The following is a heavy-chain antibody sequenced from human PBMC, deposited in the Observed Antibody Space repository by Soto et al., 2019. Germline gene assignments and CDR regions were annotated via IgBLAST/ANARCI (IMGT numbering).Heavy chain of an antibody. CDR1: GFTFSSYS. V-gene: IGHV3-21*01. Sequence: PGGSLRLSCAASGFTFSSYSMNWVRQAPGKGLEWVSSISSSSSYIYYADSVKGRFTISRDNAKNSLYLQMNSLRAEDTAVYYCARDGVRPGYFDYWGQGTLVTVSS. D-gene: IGHD3-16*01. CDR3: ARDGVRPGYFDY. J-gene: IGHJ4*02. CDR2: ISSSSSYI.